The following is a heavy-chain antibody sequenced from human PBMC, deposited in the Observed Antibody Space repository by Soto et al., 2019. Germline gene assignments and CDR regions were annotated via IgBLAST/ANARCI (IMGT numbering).Heavy chain of an antibody. CDR2: VYYAGST. CDR3: AREEAPGPNWFDP. Sequence: TSETLSLTCTVSGGSLTSYYWSWIRQPPGKGLEWIGFVYYAGSTYYNPSLKSRVTISVDTSKNQFSLKLSSVTAADTAVYYCAREEAPGPNWFDPWGQGTLVTVSS. J-gene: IGHJ5*02. CDR1: GGSLTSYY. V-gene: IGHV4-4*08. D-gene: IGHD3-10*01.